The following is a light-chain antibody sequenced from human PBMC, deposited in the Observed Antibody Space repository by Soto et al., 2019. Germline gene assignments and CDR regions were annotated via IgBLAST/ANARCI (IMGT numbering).Light chain of an antibody. CDR3: HQRTNWPLT. CDR1: QSVSSY. CDR2: DSS. Sequence: EIVLTQSPATLSLSPGERATLSCRASQSVSSYLLWFQQKPGQAPRLLIYDSSNRATGVPARFSGSGSGTDFTLTISRLEPEDFAVYYCHQRTNWPLTFGGGTKVEIK. J-gene: IGKJ4*01. V-gene: IGKV3-11*01.